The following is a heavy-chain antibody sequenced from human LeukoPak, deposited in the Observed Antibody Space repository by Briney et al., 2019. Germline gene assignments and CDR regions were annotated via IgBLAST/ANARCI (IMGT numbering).Heavy chain of an antibody. Sequence: ASVKVSCKASGGTFSSYAISWVRQAPGQGLEWMGRIIPILGIANYAQKFQGRVTITADKSTSTAYMELSSLRSEDTAVYYCATATRSPVRPYGMDVWGQGTTVTVSS. CDR2: IIPILGIA. CDR3: ATATRSPVRPYGMDV. CDR1: GGTFSSYA. J-gene: IGHJ6*02. D-gene: IGHD3-10*01. V-gene: IGHV1-69*04.